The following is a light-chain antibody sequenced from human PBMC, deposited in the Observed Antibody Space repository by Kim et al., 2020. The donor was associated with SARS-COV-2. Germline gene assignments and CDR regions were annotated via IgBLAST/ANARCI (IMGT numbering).Light chain of an antibody. J-gene: IGLJ3*02. Sequence: HRVTISCVGSSSNIGGNSVNWYRQRPGTAPKLRIYNDNQWPSGVPDRFSGSKSGTSASLASSGLQSEDEADYYCAAWDDSLSGWVFGGGTKLTVL. CDR3: AAWDDSLSGWV. CDR1: SSNIGGNS. V-gene: IGLV1-44*01. CDR2: NDN.